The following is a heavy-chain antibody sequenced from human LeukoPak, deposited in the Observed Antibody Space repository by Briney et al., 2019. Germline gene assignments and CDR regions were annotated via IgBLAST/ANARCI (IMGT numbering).Heavy chain of an antibody. V-gene: IGHV4-59*02. J-gene: IGHJ4*02. CDR1: GGSVSTYY. Sequence: PSETLSLTCTVSGGSVSTYYWSWIRQPPGKGLEWVGYVYYSGNTNYNPSLKSRVTISVDTSKKQFSLKLSSVTAADTAVYYCGTYGSGRRVDYWGQGILVTVSS. CDR2: VYYSGNT. D-gene: IGHD3-10*01. CDR3: GTYGSGRRVDY.